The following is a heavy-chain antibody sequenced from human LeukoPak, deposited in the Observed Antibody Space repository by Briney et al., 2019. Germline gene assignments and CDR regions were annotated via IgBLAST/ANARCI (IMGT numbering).Heavy chain of an antibody. V-gene: IGHV1-18*04. D-gene: IGHD5-18*01. CDR3: ARDLGYSYGTELDY. CDR1: GYTFTGYY. J-gene: IGHJ4*02. CDR2: ISAYNGNT. Sequence: ASVKVSCKASGYTFTGYYMHWVRQAPGQGLEWMGWISAYNGNTNYAQKLQGRVTMTTDTSTSTAYMELRSLRSDDTAVYYCARDLGYSYGTELDYWGQGTLVTVSS.